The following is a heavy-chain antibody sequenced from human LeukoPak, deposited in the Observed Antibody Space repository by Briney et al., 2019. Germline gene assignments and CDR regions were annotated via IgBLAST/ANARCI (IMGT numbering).Heavy chain of an antibody. CDR2: ISSSSSYI. CDR3: AKGYSSGWYYFDY. J-gene: IGHJ4*02. Sequence: GGSLRLSCAASGFTFSSYSMNWVRQAPGKGLEWVSSISSSSSYIYYADSVKGRFTISRDNAKNSLYLQMNSLRAEDTAVYYCAKGYSSGWYYFDYWGQGTLVTVSS. D-gene: IGHD6-19*01. V-gene: IGHV3-21*04. CDR1: GFTFSSYS.